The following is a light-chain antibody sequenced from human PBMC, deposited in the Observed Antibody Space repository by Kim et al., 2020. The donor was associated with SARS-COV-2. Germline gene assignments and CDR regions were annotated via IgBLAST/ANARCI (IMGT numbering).Light chain of an antibody. J-gene: IGKJ4*01. CDR3: QHYGTPPFT. V-gene: IGKV3-20*01. CDR1: QSIGSSSY. Sequence: PGERATHSCTASQSIGSSSYLAWYQQKPGQAPRVLIFGATRRATGIPDRFSGSGSGTDFTLSISRLEPEDFAVYFCQHYGTPPFTFGGGTKVDIK. CDR2: GAT.